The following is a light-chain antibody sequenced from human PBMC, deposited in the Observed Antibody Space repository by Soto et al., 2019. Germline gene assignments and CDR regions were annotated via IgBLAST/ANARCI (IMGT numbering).Light chain of an antibody. CDR3: SSCDDNLCGPV. Sequence: QSVLTQPPSASGTPGQRVTISCSGGSSNIGSNPVNWYHLLPGAAPKLLLYRNNHRPSGVPDRCSGSKSGTSASLAISGLRDEDEADYSCSSCDDNLCGPVFGGGTKLTVL. J-gene: IGLJ2*01. CDR2: RNN. CDR1: SSNIGSNP. V-gene: IGLV1-44*01.